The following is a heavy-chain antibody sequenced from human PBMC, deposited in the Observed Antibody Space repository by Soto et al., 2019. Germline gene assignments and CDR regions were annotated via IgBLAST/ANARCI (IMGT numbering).Heavy chain of an antibody. CDR1: GYSFTSYW. CDR3: ARLNHSGWYIDYFDY. J-gene: IGHJ4*02. D-gene: IGHD6-19*01. CDR2: IDPSDSYT. Sequence: EVQLVQSGAEVKKPGESLRISCKGSGYSFTSYWISWVRQMPGKGLEWMGRIDPSDSYTNYSPSFQGHVTISADKSLSTAYLQWSSLKASDTAMYYCARLNHSGWYIDYFDYWGQGTLVTVSS. V-gene: IGHV5-10-1*03.